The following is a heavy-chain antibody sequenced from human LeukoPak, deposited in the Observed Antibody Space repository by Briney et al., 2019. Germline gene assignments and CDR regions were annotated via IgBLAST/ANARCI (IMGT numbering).Heavy chain of an antibody. CDR2: IYTSGST. CDR1: GGSISSYY. Sequence: SETLSLTCTVSGGSISSYYWSWIRQPAGKGLEWIGRIYTSGSTNYNPSLKSRVTMSVDTSKNQFSLKLSSVTAADTAVYFCVRVTTSSWFEGYFDYWGQGTLVTVSS. CDR3: VRVTTSSWFEGYFDY. V-gene: IGHV4-4*07. D-gene: IGHD6-13*01. J-gene: IGHJ4*02.